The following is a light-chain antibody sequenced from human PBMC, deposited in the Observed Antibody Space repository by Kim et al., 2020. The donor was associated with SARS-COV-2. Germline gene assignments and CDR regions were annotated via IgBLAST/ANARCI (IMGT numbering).Light chain of an antibody. CDR3: SSYTDSNAWV. CDR2: FVS. V-gene: IGLV2-14*04. Sequence: GHTITISCHGTSSDIGAYNYVSWCQQHPGKAPKLLIFFVSQRPSGISSRFSGSKSANTATLTISGLQAEDEADYYCSSYTDSNAWVFGGGTKVTVL. CDR1: SSDIGAYNY. J-gene: IGLJ3*02.